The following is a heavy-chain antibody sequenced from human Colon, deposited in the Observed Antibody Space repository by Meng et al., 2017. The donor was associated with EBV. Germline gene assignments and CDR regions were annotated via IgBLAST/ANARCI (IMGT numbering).Heavy chain of an antibody. CDR2: INPNSGGT. V-gene: IGHV1-2*02. CDR1: GYTFTGYY. Sequence: AEGKNPGASVKVSCKASGYTFTGYYLHWVRQAPGQGLEWMGWINPNSGGTNYAQKFQGRVTMTRDTSISTAYMELSRLRSDDTAIYYCAKVRDISSDSSSYYDYWGQGTLVTVSS. D-gene: IGHD3-22*01. J-gene: IGHJ4*02. CDR3: AKVRDISSDSSSYYDY.